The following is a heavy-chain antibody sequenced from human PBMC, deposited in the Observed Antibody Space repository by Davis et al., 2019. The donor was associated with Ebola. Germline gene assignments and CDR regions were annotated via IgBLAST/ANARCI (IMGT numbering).Heavy chain of an antibody. J-gene: IGHJ4*02. CDR1: GGSISSGGYY. CDR2: IYYSGST. CDR3: ARDSSGSFDY. D-gene: IGHD6-19*01. Sequence: MPSETLSLTCTVSGGSISSGGYYWSWIRPHPGKGLEWIGYIYYSGSTYYNPSLRSRVTISVDTSKNQFSLKLSSVTAADTAVYYCARDSSGSFDYWGQGTLVTVSS. V-gene: IGHV4-31*03.